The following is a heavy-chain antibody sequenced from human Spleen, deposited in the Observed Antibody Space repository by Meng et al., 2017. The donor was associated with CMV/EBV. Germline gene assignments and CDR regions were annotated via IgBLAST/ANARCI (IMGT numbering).Heavy chain of an antibody. V-gene: IGHV1-2*02. D-gene: IGHD3-3*01. Sequence: CKASGYNFTGYYIHWLRQAPGQGLEWMGWISPNSGDTNYAQKFQGRVTMTRETSISTVYMELTRLRSDDTAVYYCARGLVWSGYYFAYWGQGALVTVSS. CDR2: ISPNSGDT. CDR1: GYNFTGYY. J-gene: IGHJ4*02. CDR3: ARGLVWSGYYFAY.